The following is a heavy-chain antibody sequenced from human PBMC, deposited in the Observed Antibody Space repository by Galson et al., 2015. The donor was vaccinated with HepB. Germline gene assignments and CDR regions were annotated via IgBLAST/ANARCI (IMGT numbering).Heavy chain of an antibody. J-gene: IGHJ4*02. V-gene: IGHV4-4*07. CDR3: AGSGGGSSLDY. Sequence: SLTCTVSGGSIRSYYWSWIRQPAGTGLEWIGRIHIDGGANYNTSLTSRVTMSVDTSKNQLSLTLSSVTAADTAVYYCAGSGGGSSLDYWGQGTLVTVSS. D-gene: IGHD2-15*01. CDR1: GGSIRSYY. CDR2: IHIDGGA.